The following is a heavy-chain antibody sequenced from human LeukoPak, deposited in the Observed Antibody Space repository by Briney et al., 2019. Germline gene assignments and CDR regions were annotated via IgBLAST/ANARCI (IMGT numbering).Heavy chain of an antibody. V-gene: IGHV3-7*01. CDR1: GFTFSIYW. CDR2: IKQDGSEK. D-gene: IGHD3-22*01. J-gene: IGHJ4*02. Sequence: PGGSLRLSCAASGFTFSIYWMSWVRQAPGKGLEWAANIKQDGSEKYYVDSVKGRFTISRDNAKNSLYLQMNSLRAEDTAVYYCARMYYYDSSGEGYWGQGTLVTVSS. CDR3: ARMYYYDSSGEGY.